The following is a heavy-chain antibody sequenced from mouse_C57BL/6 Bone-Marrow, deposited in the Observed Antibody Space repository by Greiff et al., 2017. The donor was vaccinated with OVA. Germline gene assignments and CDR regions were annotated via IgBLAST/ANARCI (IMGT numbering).Heavy chain of an antibody. D-gene: IGHD4-1*02. CDR2: ISDGGSYT. V-gene: IGHV5-4*01. CDR3: ARANWDGGAWFAY. Sequence: EVQVVESGGGLVKPGGSLKLSCAASGFTFSSYAMSWVRQTPEKRLEWVATISDGGSYTYYPDNVKGRFTISRDNAKNNLYLQMSHLKSEDTAMYYCARANWDGGAWFAYWGQGTLVTVSA. J-gene: IGHJ3*01. CDR1: GFTFSSYA.